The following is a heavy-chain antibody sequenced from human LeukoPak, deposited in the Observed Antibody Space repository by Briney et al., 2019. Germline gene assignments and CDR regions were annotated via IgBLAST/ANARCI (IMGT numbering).Heavy chain of an antibody. J-gene: IGHJ4*02. CDR3: AKQLGYCSDGSCYFPY. V-gene: IGHV3-53*01. CDR2: IYTGGNT. Sequence: GGSLRLSCAASGFTVDSNYLSWVRQAPGKGLEWVSTIYTGGNTYYAASVKGRFTISRDFSKNTLCLQMNSLRAEDTAVYYCAKQLGYCSDGSCYFPYWGQGTLVTVSS. D-gene: IGHD2-15*01. CDR1: GFTVDSNY.